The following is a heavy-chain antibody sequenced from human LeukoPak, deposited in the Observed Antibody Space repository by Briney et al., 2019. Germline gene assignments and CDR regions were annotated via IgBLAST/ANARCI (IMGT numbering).Heavy chain of an antibody. CDR3: TKTTYSGSRGDI. V-gene: IGHV3-74*01. CDR2: IKSDGSIT. D-gene: IGHD1-26*01. J-gene: IGHJ3*02. Sequence: GGSLRLSCAASGFTFSSYWMHWVRQAPGKGLVWVSRIKSDGSITTYAGSVKGRFTISRDNAKNTLYLQMNSLRGEDTAVYYCTKTTYSGSRGDIWGQGTMVTVSS. CDR1: GFTFSSYW.